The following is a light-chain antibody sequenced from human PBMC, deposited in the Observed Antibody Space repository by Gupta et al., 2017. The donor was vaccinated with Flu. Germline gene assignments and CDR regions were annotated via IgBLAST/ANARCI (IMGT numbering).Light chain of an antibody. J-gene: IGLJ3*02. CDR1: SGHSSKI. Sequence: HPVLTPSSSAPASLVSSVQLTCTLRSGHSSKISERHQRQPGKAPRYLMKLEGSGSNNKGSGVPDRFSGSSSGADGYLTISDPQAEDEADYYCETWDSNTHGVFGGGTKLTVL. V-gene: IGLV4-60*03. CDR2: LEGSGSN. CDR3: ETWDSNTHGV.